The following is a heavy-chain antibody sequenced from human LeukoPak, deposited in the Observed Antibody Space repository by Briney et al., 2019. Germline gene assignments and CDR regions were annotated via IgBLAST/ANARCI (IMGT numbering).Heavy chain of an antibody. CDR1: GFTFSSYW. D-gene: IGHD6-19*01. J-gene: IGHJ4*02. Sequence: PGGSLRLSCAASGFTFSSYWMSWVRQAPGKGLEWVANTKQDGSEKYYVDSVKGRFTISRDNAKNSLYLQMNSLRAEDTAVYYCARPGGGSGWYGLFDYWGQGTLVTVSS. CDR3: ARPGGGSGWYGLFDY. CDR2: TKQDGSEK. V-gene: IGHV3-7*01.